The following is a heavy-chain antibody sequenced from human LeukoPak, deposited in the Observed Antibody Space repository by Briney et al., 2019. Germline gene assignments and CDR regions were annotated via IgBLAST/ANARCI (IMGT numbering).Heavy chain of an antibody. D-gene: IGHD1-26*01. CDR1: GFTVSSNY. CDR3: ARDLVGATDLDY. V-gene: IGHV3-66*01. Sequence: GRSLRLSCAASGFTVSSNYMSWVRQAPGKGLEWVSVIYSGGSTYYADSVKGRFTISRDNSKNTLYLQMNSLRAEDTAVYYCARDLVGATDLDYWGQGTLVTVSS. CDR2: IYSGGST. J-gene: IGHJ4*02.